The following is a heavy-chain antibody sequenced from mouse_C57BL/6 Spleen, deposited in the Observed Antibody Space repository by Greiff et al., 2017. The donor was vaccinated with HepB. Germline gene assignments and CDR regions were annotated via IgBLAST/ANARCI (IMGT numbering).Heavy chain of an antibody. CDR3: AREGLTTVVARGDYYAMDY. CDR1: GYTFTSYW. V-gene: IGHV1-64*01. J-gene: IGHJ4*01. D-gene: IGHD1-1*01. Sequence: QVQLKESGAELVKPGASVKLSCKASGYTFTSYWMHWVKQRPGQGLEWIGMIHPNSGSTNYNEKFKSKATLTVDKSSSTAYMQLSSLTSEDSAVYYCAREGLTTVVARGDYYAMDYWGQGTSVTVSS. CDR2: IHPNSGST.